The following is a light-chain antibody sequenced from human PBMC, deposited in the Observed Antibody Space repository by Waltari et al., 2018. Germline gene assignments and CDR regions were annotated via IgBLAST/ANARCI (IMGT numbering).Light chain of an antibody. Sequence: DIQLTQSPSFLSASVGDRVTITCRASQAISSYLAGYQQKPGRAPNILIYAASTLQSGVPSGVSGSGSGTEFTLTISSLQPEDFDTYYCQQLDRFPITFGQGKRLEIK. J-gene: IGKJ5*01. CDR1: QAISSY. V-gene: IGKV1-9*01. CDR3: QQLDRFPIT. CDR2: AAS.